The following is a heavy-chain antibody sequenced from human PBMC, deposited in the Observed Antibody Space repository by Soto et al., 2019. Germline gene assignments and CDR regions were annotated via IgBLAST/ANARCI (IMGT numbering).Heavy chain of an antibody. Sequence: ASVKVSCKASGYTFTSYGISWVRQAPGQGLEWMGWISAYNGNTNYAQKLQGRVTMTTDTSTSTAYMELRSLRSDDTAVYHCARARSSSWYGDFDYWGQGTLVTAPQ. D-gene: IGHD6-13*01. J-gene: IGHJ4*02. CDR1: GYTFTSYG. CDR2: ISAYNGNT. CDR3: ARARSSSWYGDFDY. V-gene: IGHV1-18*01.